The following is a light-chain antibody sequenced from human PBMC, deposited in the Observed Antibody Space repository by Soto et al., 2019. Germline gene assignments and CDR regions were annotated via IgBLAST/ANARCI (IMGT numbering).Light chain of an antibody. J-gene: IGKJ5*01. CDR1: QSVSRTY. Sequence: EIVLTRSPGTLSLSPVERAALSFRASQSVSRTYLAWYQQKPVQAPRPLIYDASNRATGIPARFSGSGSGTDFTLTVSSLEPEDSAVYYCQQRNMWPITFGQGTRLEIK. V-gene: IGKV3D-20*02. CDR3: QQRNMWPIT. CDR2: DAS.